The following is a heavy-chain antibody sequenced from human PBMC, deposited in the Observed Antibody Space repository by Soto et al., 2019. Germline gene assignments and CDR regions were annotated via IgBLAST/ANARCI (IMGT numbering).Heavy chain of an antibody. D-gene: IGHD3-3*01. CDR1: GGSISSSNW. J-gene: IGHJ6*02. CDR3: ARTIFGVVTTYYYYGMDV. V-gene: IGHV4-4*02. Sequence: SETLSLTCAVSGGSISSSNWWSWVRQPPRKGLEWIGEIYHSGSTNYNPSLKSRVTISVDKSKNQFSLKLSSVTAADTAVYYCARTIFGVVTTYYYYGMDVCGQGTTVTVYS. CDR2: IYHSGST.